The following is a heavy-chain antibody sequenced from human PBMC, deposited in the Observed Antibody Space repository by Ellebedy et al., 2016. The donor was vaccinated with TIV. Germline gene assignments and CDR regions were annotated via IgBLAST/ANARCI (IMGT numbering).Heavy chain of an antibody. CDR2: IIPILNVV. J-gene: IGHJ4*02. V-gene: IGHV1-69*04. Sequence: AASAKVSCKASGETSSSHALNWVRQAPGQGLEWVGRIIPILNVVNYARKFQGRVTITADRSTNIVYLELSSLRSEDTAVYYCARWGPYSGTFQGPFDFWGQGVLVTVSS. CDR1: GETSSSHA. CDR3: ARWGPYSGTFQGPFDF. D-gene: IGHD5-12*01.